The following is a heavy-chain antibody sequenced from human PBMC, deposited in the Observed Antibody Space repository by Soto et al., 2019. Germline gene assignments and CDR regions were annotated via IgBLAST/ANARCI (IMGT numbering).Heavy chain of an antibody. CDR3: ARAIPVKGQLARKDYFDY. V-gene: IGHV3-48*01. CDR2: ISSSSSTI. CDR1: GFTFSSYS. J-gene: IGHJ4*02. D-gene: IGHD6-6*01. Sequence: GGSLRLSCAASGFTFSSYSMNWVRQAPGKGLEWVSYISSSSSTIYYADSVKGRFTISRDNAKNSLYLQMNSLRAEDTAVYYCARAIPVKGQLARKDYFDYWGQGTLVTVSS.